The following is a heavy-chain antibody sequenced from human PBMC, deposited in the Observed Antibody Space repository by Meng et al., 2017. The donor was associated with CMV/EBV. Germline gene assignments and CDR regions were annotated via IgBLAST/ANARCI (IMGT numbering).Heavy chain of an antibody. J-gene: IGHJ3*02. CDR2: IWYDGSNK. Sequence: GGSLRLSCAASGFTFSSYGMHWVRQAPGKGLEWVAVIWYDGSNKYYADSVKGRFTISRDNSKNTLYLQMNSLRAEDTAVYYCAKDPHRGVGAFMRMRMRNAFDIWGQGTMVTVSS. D-gene: IGHD1-26*01. CDR1: GFTFSSYG. V-gene: IGHV3-33*06. CDR3: AKDPHRGVGAFMRMRMRNAFDI.